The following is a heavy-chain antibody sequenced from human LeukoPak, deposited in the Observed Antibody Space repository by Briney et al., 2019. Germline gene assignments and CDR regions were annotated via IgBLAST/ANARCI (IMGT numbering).Heavy chain of an antibody. J-gene: IGHJ4*02. CDR1: GYTFTSNY. CDR2: INPNSGGT. D-gene: IGHD3-22*01. Sequence: GASVKVSCKAFGYTFTSNYMHWVRQAPGQGLEWMGWINPNSGGTNYAQKFQGRVTMTRDTSISTAYMELSRLRSDDTAVYYCARENSPDYYDSSGYPTPGYWGQGTLVTVSS. V-gene: IGHV1-2*02. CDR3: ARENSPDYYDSSGYPTPGY.